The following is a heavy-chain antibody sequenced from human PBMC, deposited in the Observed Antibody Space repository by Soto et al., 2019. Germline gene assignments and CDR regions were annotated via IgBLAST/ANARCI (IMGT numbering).Heavy chain of an antibody. CDR1: GGSFSGYY. V-gene: IGHV4-34*01. D-gene: IGHD3-10*02. J-gene: IGHJ4*02. CDR3: ARCSRQRVDY. Sequence: QVQLQQWGAGLLKPSETLSLTCAVYGGSFSGYYWSWIRQPPGKGLEWIGEINHSGSTNYNPSLKSRVTISVDTSKNQFSLKLSSVTAADTAVYYCARCSRQRVDYWGQGTLVTVSS. CDR2: INHSGST.